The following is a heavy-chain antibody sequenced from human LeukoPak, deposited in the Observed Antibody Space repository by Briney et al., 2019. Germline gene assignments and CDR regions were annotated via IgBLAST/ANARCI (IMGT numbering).Heavy chain of an antibody. V-gene: IGHV4-34*01. CDR3: ARVGYSSSWSLSYYFDY. CDR1: GGSFSGYY. Sequence: SGTLSLTCAVYGGSFSGYYWSWIRQPPGKGLEWIGEINHSGSTNYSPSLKSRVTISVDTSKNQFSLKLSSVTAADTAVYYCARVGYSSSWSLSYYFDYWGQGTLVTVSS. CDR2: INHSGST. D-gene: IGHD6-13*01. J-gene: IGHJ4*02.